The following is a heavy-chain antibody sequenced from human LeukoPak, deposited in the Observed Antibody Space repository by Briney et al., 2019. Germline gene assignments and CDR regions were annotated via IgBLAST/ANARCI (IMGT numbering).Heavy chain of an antibody. D-gene: IGHD3-22*01. CDR2: ISYDGSKK. J-gene: IGHJ4*02. CDR1: GFTFSSYG. Sequence: GGSLRLSCAASGFTFSSYGMHWVRQAPGKGLEWVAVISYDGSKKYYADSVKGRFTISRDNSKNTLYLQMNSLRADDTAVYFCARTNTYYYDRSGYYSYFDKWGQGTLVTVSS. CDR3: ARTNTYYYDRSGYYSYFDK. V-gene: IGHV3-30*03.